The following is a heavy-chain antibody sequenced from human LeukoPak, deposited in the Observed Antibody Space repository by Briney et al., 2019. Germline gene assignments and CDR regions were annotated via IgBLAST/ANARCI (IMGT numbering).Heavy chain of an antibody. CDR1: GGSISSYY. V-gene: IGHV4-59*01. Sequence: PSETLSLTCTVSGGSISSYYWSWIRQPPGKGLEWIGYIYYSGSTNYNPSLKSRVTISVDTSKNQFSLKLSSVTAADTAVYYCARALYDSSGYDSDYFDYWGQGTLVTVSS. D-gene: IGHD3-22*01. J-gene: IGHJ4*02. CDR2: IYYSGST. CDR3: ARALYDSSGYDSDYFDY.